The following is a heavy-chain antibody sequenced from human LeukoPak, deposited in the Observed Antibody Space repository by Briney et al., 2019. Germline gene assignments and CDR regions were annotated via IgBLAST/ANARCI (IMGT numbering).Heavy chain of an antibody. CDR3: ARFGITVVRGGKYYFDY. J-gene: IGHJ4*02. V-gene: IGHV4-4*07. CDR1: GGSISSYY. Sequence: SETLSLTCTVSGGSISSYYWSWIRQPAGKGLEWIGRIYTSGSTNYNPSLKSRVTMSVDTSKNQFSLKLSSVTAADTAVYYCARFGITVVRGGKYYFDYWGQGTLVTVSS. CDR2: IYTSGST. D-gene: IGHD3-10*01.